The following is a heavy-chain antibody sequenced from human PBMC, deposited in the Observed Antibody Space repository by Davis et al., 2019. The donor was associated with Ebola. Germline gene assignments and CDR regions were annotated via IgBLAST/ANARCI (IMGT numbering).Heavy chain of an antibody. CDR2: IKQDGSER. D-gene: IGHD6-13*01. CDR3: AKDAAAGLAEYFQH. J-gene: IGHJ1*01. Sequence: GESLKISCAASDFIFSTYWMTWVRQAPGKGLEWVATIKQDGSERDYVDSVKGRFIISRDNAKNSLYLQMNSLRAEDTALYYCAKDAAAGLAEYFQHWGQGTLVTVSS. V-gene: IGHV3-7*03. CDR1: DFIFSTYW.